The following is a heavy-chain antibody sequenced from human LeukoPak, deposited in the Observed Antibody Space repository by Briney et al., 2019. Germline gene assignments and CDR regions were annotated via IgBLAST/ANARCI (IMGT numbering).Heavy chain of an antibody. D-gene: IGHD2-15*01. CDR3: AKECSLFHSAEDY. V-gene: IGHV3-23*01. J-gene: IGHJ4*02. CDR2: ISGSGGTT. CDR1: GFTFSPFT. Sequence: QAGGSLRLSCAASGFTFSPFTMNWVRQAPGKGLEWVSGISGSGGTTYYADSVKGRFTISRDDSKNTVFLQMNSLRAEDTAVYYCAKECSLFHSAEDYWGQGTLVTVSS.